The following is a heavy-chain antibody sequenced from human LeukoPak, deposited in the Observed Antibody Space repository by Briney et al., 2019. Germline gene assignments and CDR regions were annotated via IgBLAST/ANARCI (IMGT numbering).Heavy chain of an antibody. CDR2: ISVYNGVA. CDR3: AWSLLVVPDASGEHDAFDM. D-gene: IGHD2-8*02. CDR1: GYTFTSYG. V-gene: IGHV1-18*01. J-gene: IGHJ3*02. Sequence: ASVKVSCKASGYTFTSYGISWVRQAPGQGLEWMGWISVYNGVANYAQNLQGRVTMTTDTSTNTAYMDLRSLRSDDTAVYYCAWSLLVVPDASGEHDAFDMWGQGTMVTVSS.